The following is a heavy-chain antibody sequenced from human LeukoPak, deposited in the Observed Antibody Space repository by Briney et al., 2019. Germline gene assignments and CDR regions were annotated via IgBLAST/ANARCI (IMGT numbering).Heavy chain of an antibody. CDR3: ARDPPSGYYYLWGFDY. V-gene: IGHV3-33*01. J-gene: IGHJ4*02. CDR1: GFTFSSYG. CDR2: IWYDGSNK. Sequence: PGGSLRLSCAASGFTFSSYGMHWVRQAPGKGLEWVAVIWYDGSNKYYADSVKGRFTISRDNSKNTLYLQMNSLRAEDTAVYYCARDPPSGYYYLWGFDYWGQGTLVTVSS. D-gene: IGHD3-22*01.